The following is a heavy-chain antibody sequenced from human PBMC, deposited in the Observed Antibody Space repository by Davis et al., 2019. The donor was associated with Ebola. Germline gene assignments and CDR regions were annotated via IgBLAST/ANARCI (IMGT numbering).Heavy chain of an antibody. CDR1: GYIFTRYT. V-gene: IGHV1-3*01. CDR3: ARDIAASGTTDS. J-gene: IGHJ4*02. D-gene: IGHD6-6*01. CDR2: INAGNGYT. Sequence: ASVKVSCRASGYIFTRYTLHWMRQAPGQRLEWMGWINAGNGYTEYSQKFQGRVTITRDTTASTVFMEMTSLRSDDTAVYYCARDIAASGTTDSWGQGTLVTVS.